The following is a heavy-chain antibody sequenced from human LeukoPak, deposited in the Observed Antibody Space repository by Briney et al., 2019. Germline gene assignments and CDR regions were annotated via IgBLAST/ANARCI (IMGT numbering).Heavy chain of an antibody. Sequence: EASVKVSCKASGYTFTSYFMHWVRQAPGQGLEWMGIINPSVGSTSYAQKFQGRVTMTRDTSTSTVYMELNSLRSEDTAVYYCATVVPAALRFDFWGQGTLVTVSS. V-gene: IGHV1-46*01. D-gene: IGHD2-2*01. CDR2: INPSVGST. CDR3: ATVVPAALRFDF. CDR1: GYTFTSYF. J-gene: IGHJ4*02.